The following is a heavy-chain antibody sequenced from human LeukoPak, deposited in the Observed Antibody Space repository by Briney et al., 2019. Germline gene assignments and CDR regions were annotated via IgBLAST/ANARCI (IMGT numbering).Heavy chain of an antibody. Sequence: GGSLRLSCAASGFTFSSYAMSWVRQAPGKGLEWVSAISGSGGNTYYADSVKGRFTISRDNSKNTLYLQMNSLRAEDTAVYYCARHRSSWLIGYWGQGTLVTVSS. V-gene: IGHV3-23*01. D-gene: IGHD6-6*01. J-gene: IGHJ4*02. CDR2: ISGSGGNT. CDR1: GFTFSSYA. CDR3: ARHRSSWLIGY.